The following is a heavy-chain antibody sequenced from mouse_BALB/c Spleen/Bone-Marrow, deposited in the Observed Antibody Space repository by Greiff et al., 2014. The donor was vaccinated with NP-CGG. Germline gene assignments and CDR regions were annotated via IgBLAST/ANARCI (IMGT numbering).Heavy chain of an antibody. CDR3: TRGRTWDFDY. CDR1: GYTFTTYY. CDR2: INPNNGGT. V-gene: IGHV1S81*02. J-gene: IGHJ2*01. Sequence: QVQLQQSGAELVKSGTSVKLSCKASGYTFTTYYMYWVKQRPGQGLEWIGEINPNNGGTNFKEKFKSKATLTVDKSSSTAYMQLSSLTSEDSAVYYCTRGRTWDFDYWGRGTTLTVSS. D-gene: IGHD4-1*01.